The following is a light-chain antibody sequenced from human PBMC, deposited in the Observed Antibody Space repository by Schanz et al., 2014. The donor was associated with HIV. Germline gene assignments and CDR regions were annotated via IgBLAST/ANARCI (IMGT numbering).Light chain of an antibody. CDR3: QQYGNSPFT. CDR1: QSVSSF. CDR2: DAS. V-gene: IGKV3-11*01. Sequence: EIVLTQSPATLSLSPGERATLSCRASQSVSSFLAWYQQKPGQAPRLLIYDASNRATGIPARFSGGGSGTDFTLTISSLEPEDFAVYYCQQYGNSPFTFGPGTKVDIK. J-gene: IGKJ3*01.